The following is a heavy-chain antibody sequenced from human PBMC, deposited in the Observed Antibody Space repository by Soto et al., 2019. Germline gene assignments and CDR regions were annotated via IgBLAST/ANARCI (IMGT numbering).Heavy chain of an antibody. CDR1: GFTFSKYA. J-gene: IGHJ2*01. D-gene: IGHD2-15*01. CDR2: ISANGGIT. CDR3: AKDKYTDSVRTVWFFDY. V-gene: IGHV3-23*01. Sequence: EVQLLESGGGLVKPGGSLRLSCAASGFTFSKYAMSWVRLAPGKGLEWVSSISANGGITDYADSVKGRFTISRDNFQNILSLQLDSLRGDDTALYFCAKDKYTDSVRTVWFFDYWGRGTLVTVSS.